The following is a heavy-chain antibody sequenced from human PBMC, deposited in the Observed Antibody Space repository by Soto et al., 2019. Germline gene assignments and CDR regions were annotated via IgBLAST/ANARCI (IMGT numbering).Heavy chain of an antibody. V-gene: IGHV3-7*03. CDR1: GFTFTTYW. CDR2: IRQDGGAQ. D-gene: IGHD3-10*01. CDR3: VRGGHGSGSYLGSY. Sequence: EVQLVESGGGLAQPGGSLRLSCVASGFTFTTYWMSWVRQAPGKGLEWVANIRQDGGAQYYVDSVKGRFTISRDNAKNSVYLHMDSLRAEDTAVYYCVRGGHGSGSYLGSYWGPVILGTVSS. J-gene: IGHJ4*02.